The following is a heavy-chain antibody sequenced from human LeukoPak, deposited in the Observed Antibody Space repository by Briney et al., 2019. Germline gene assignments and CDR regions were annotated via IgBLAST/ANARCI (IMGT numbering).Heavy chain of an antibody. Sequence: KPSETLSLTCTVSGGSISSYYWSWIRQPAGKGLEWIGRIYTSGSTNYNPSLKSRVTMSVDTSKNQFSLKLSSVTAADTAVYYCARDPGPYDYPFVPIWGQGTMVTVSS. CDR3: ARDPGPYDYPFVPI. J-gene: IGHJ3*02. V-gene: IGHV4-4*07. CDR1: GGSISSYY. D-gene: IGHD3-3*01. CDR2: IYTSGST.